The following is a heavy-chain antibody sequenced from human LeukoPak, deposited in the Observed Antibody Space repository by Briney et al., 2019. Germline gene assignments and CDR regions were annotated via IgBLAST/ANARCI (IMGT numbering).Heavy chain of an antibody. D-gene: IGHD2-15*01. J-gene: IGHJ5*02. Sequence: GESLKISCKGSGYSFTSYWIGWVRQMPGKGLEWMGIIYPGDSDTRYSPSFQGQVTISADKSISTAYLQWSSLKASDTAMYYCAGSRSRLVGGKHRFDPWGQGTPVTVSS. V-gene: IGHV5-51*01. CDR3: AGSRSRLVGGKHRFDP. CDR2: IYPGDSDT. CDR1: GYSFTSYW.